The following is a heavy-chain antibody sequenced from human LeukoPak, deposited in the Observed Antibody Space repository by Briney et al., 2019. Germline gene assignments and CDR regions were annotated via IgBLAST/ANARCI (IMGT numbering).Heavy chain of an antibody. CDR3: ARDSSGWYSDFDY. J-gene: IGHJ4*02. CDR1: GYTFTSYG. D-gene: IGHD6-19*01. V-gene: IGHV1-18*01. Sequence: ASVKVPCXASGYTFTSYGISWVRLAPGQGLEWMGWISAYNGNTNYAQKLQGRVTMTTDTSTSTAYMELRSLRSDDTAVYYCARDSSGWYSDFDYWGQGTLVTVSS. CDR2: ISAYNGNT.